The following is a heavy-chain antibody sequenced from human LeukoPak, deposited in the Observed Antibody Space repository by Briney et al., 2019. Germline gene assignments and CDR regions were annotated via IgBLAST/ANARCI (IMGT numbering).Heavy chain of an antibody. CDR1: GYIFTDYY. CDR3: ARVGYCSGDRCYLHFDY. V-gene: IGHV1-2*02. D-gene: IGHD2-15*01. CDR2: INPKTGDT. Sequence: ASVKVSCKASGYIFTDYYIHWMRLAPGQGLEWMGWINPKTGDTNYAQKFQGRVTMTRDTSISTVYMELNRLTSDDTALYHCARVGYCSGDRCYLHFDYWGQGTLVTVSS. J-gene: IGHJ4*02.